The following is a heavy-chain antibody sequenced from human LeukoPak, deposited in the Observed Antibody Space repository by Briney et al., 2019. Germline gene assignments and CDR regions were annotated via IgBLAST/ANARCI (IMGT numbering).Heavy chain of an antibody. V-gene: IGHV1-69*05. Sequence: ATVKVSCKASGGTFSSYAISWVRQAPGQGLEWMGGIIPIFGTANYAQKFQGRVTITTDESTSTAYMELSSLRSEDTTVYYCARGGHDILTGYYFPLDYWGQGTLVTVSS. D-gene: IGHD3-9*01. J-gene: IGHJ4*02. CDR2: IIPIFGTA. CDR3: ARGGHDILTGYYFPLDY. CDR1: GGTFSSYA.